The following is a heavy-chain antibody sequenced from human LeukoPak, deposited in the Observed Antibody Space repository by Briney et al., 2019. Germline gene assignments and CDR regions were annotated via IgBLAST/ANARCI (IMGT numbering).Heavy chain of an antibody. CDR3: ARVFTRNYYYYYMDV. V-gene: IGHV1-69*13. CDR1: GGTFSSYA. Sequence: GASVKVSCKASGGTFSSYAISWVRQAPGQGLEWMGGIIPIFGTANYAQKFQGRVTITADESTSTAYMELSSLRSEDTAVYYCARVFTRNYYYYYMDVWGKGTTVTVSS. J-gene: IGHJ6*03. CDR2: IIPIFGTA.